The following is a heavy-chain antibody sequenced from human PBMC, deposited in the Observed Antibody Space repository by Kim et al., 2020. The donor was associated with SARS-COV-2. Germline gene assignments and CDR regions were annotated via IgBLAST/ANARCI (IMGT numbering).Heavy chain of an antibody. D-gene: IGHD3-16*01. CDR3: AKDKSFFMSTFGGESGGMDV. J-gene: IGHJ6*02. Sequence: GRFTMSRDSAKNTLYLQINSLRPEDTAVYFCAKDKSFFMSTFGGESGGMDVWGQGTTVTVSS. V-gene: IGHV3-30*02.